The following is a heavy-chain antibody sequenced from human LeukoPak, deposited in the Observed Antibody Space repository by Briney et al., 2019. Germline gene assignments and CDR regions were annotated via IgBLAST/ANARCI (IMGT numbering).Heavy chain of an antibody. J-gene: IGHJ4*02. CDR2: IKTNSGDT. V-gene: IGHV1-2*02. CDR1: GYTFTGYY. D-gene: IGHD5-18*01. CDR3: ARDSDTAMADY. Sequence: ASVKVSCKASGYTFTGYYMHWVRQAPGQGPEWMGWIKTNSGDTKYAQKFQGRVTMTRDTSTSTAYMELSRLRSDDTAVYYCARDSDTAMADYWGQGTLATVSS.